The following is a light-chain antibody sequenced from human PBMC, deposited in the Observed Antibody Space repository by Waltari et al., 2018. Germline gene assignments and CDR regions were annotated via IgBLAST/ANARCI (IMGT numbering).Light chain of an antibody. CDR1: QSVSSN. Sequence: EIVMTQSPATLSVSPGERATLSCRASQSVSSNLAWYQQKPGQAPRLLIYGASTRATDIPARFSGSGSGTEFILTISSMQSEDFAVYYCQQYNNWPLFTFGPGTKVDIK. V-gene: IGKV3-15*01. J-gene: IGKJ3*01. CDR2: GAS. CDR3: QQYNNWPLFT.